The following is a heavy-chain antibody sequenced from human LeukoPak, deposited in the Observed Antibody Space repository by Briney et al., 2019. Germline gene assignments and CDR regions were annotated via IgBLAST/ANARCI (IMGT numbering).Heavy chain of an antibody. Sequence: GGSLRLSCAASGFTFSNYNMNWVRQAPGNGLEWVSFISSSSSTIYYADSVKGRFTVSRDNRMNSLFLQMNSLRDEDTAVYYCARDQYYAFDFWGQGTLVTVSS. J-gene: IGHJ4*02. D-gene: IGHD2/OR15-2a*01. V-gene: IGHV3-48*02. CDR2: ISSSSSTI. CDR3: ARDQYYAFDF. CDR1: GFTFSNYN.